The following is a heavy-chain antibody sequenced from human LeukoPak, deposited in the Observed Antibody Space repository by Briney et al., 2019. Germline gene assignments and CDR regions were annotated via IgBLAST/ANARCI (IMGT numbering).Heavy chain of an antibody. CDR2: ISSSSYYI. D-gene: IGHD5-24*01. CDR1: GFTFDDYG. CDR3: ARGARRSGYNPPTI. J-gene: IGHJ4*02. V-gene: IGHV3-21*01. Sequence: GGSLRLSCAASGFTFDDYGMSWVRQAPGKGLEWVSSISSSSYYIYYADSVKGRFTISRDDAKNSLYLQMNSLRAEDTALYYCARGARRSGYNPPTIWGQGTLVTVSS.